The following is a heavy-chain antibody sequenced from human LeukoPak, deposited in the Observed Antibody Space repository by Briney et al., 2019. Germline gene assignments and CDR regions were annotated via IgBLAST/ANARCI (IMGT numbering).Heavy chain of an antibody. CDR3: ARYTTAGYSSGWYGPSFDY. Sequence: GGSLRLSCAASGFTFSSYWMSWVRQAPGKGLEWVANIKQDGSERYYVDSVKGRFTISRDNAKNSLYLQMNSLRAEDTAVYYCARYTTAGYSSGWYGPSFDYWGQGTLVTVSS. D-gene: IGHD6-19*01. J-gene: IGHJ4*02. CDR2: IKQDGSER. CDR1: GFTFSSYW. V-gene: IGHV3-7*01.